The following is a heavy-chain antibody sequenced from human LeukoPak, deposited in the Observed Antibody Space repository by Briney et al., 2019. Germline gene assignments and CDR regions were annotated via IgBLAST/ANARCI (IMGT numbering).Heavy chain of an antibody. Sequence: SETLSLTCTVSGGSISSSRYYWGWIRQPPGTGLEWIVSIYYSGSTYYNPSLKSRVTISVDTSKNQFSLKLSSVTAADTAVYYCAVVGSSGYYLYYFDYWGQGTLVTVSS. CDR2: IYYSGST. D-gene: IGHD3-22*01. J-gene: IGHJ4*02. CDR3: AVVGSSGYYLYYFDY. CDR1: GGSISSSRYY. V-gene: IGHV4-39*07.